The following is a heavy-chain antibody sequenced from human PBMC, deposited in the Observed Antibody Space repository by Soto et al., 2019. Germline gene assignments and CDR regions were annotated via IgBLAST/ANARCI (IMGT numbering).Heavy chain of an antibody. D-gene: IGHD5-12*01. CDR2: IWYDGGYK. CDR3: ARDQSGYNHLGDD. V-gene: IGHV3-33*01. J-gene: IGHJ4*02. CDR1: GFTFSNYG. Sequence: QVQLEESGGGVVQPGRSLRLSCAASGFTFSNYGMHWVRQAPGKGLEWVAVIWYDGGYKYADSVKGRFTISRDNSKNTLYLQMTSLRVEDTAVYYCARDQSGYNHLGDDWGQGTLVTVSS.